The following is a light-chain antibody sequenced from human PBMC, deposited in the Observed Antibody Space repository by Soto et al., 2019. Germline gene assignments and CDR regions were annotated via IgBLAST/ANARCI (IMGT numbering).Light chain of an antibody. CDR1: RSDVGGYNY. Sequence: QSVLTQPASVSGSPGQSITISCTGTRSDVGGYNYVPWYQHHPGKAPKLLIYEVTNRPAEVSNRFSGSKSGITASLTISGLQSEDEADYYCSSYTSGSTVIFGGGTKVTVL. V-gene: IGLV2-14*01. CDR3: SSYTSGSTVI. J-gene: IGLJ2*01. CDR2: EVT.